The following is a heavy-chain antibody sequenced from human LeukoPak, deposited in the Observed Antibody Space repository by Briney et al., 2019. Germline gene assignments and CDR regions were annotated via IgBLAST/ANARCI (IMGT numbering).Heavy chain of an antibody. D-gene: IGHD3-22*01. V-gene: IGHV4-31*03. Sequence: PSETLSLTCTVSGGSISSGGYYWSWIRQHPGKGLEWIGYIYYSGSTYYNPSLKSRVTISVDTSKNQFSLKLSSVTAADTAVYYCASLKYYYDSSGYYYGWFDPWGQGTLVTVSS. CDR2: IYYSGST. CDR3: ASLKYYYDSSGYYYGWFDP. J-gene: IGHJ5*02. CDR1: GGSISSGGYY.